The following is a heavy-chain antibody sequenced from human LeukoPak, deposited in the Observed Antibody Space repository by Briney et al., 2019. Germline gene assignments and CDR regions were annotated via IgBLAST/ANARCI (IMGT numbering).Heavy chain of an antibody. V-gene: IGHV1-18*01. D-gene: IGHD1-26*01. CDR2: ISAYNGST. Sequence: ASVKVSCKASGYTFTSYGISWVRQAPGQGLEWMGWISAYNGSTNYAQKLQGRVTMTRDTSTSTVYMELSSLRSEDTAVYYCASRGATSQDWGQGTLVTVSS. CDR1: GYTFTSYG. J-gene: IGHJ4*02. CDR3: ASRGATSQD.